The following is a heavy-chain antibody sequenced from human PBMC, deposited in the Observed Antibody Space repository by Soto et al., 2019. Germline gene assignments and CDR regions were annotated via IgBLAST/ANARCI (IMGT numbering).Heavy chain of an antibody. CDR1: GFTFSSYG. Sequence: QVQLVESGGGVVQPGRSLRLSCAASGFTFSSYGMHWVRQAPGKGLEWLAVISYDGSNKYYADSVKGRFTISRDNSKNTLYLQMNSLRAEDTAVYYCASPTQGADYWGQGTLITVSS. J-gene: IGHJ4*02. CDR2: ISYDGSNK. CDR3: ASPTQGADY. V-gene: IGHV3-30*03.